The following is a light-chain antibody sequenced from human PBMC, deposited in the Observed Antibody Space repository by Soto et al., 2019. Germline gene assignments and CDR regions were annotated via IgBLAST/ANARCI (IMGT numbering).Light chain of an antibody. V-gene: IGKV1-39*01. CDR2: AAS. J-gene: IGKJ1*01. Sequence: DIQMTQSPSSLSASVGDRVTITCRASQSISNYLNWYQQKPGKAPKLLTYAASSLQSGVPSRFSGSGSGTDFTLTISSLQPEDFATYYCQQSYSTPRTFGQGTKVEI. CDR1: QSISNY. CDR3: QQSYSTPRT.